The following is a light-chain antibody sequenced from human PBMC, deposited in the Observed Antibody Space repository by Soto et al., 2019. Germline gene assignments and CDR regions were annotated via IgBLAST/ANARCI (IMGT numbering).Light chain of an antibody. CDR2: GAS. CDR1: QSVSNDF. Sequence: EIVLTQSPGILSLSPGERATLSCRASQSVSNDFLAWYQQKPGQAPRLLIYGASTRATDVPDRFSGSGSGADFTLSISRLEPADFAVYYSQQYGSSPPRTFGQGTKVDIK. J-gene: IGKJ1*01. V-gene: IGKV3-20*01. CDR3: QQYGSSPPRT.